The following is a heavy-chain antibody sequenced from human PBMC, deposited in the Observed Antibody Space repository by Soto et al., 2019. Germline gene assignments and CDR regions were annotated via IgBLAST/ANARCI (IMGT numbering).Heavy chain of an antibody. CDR2: INKNGFTI. CDR3: ARGAVTGTSLFDY. D-gene: IGHD6-19*01. Sequence: LRLSCAVSGFTLTTYSMNWVRQAPGKGLEWISFINKNGFTIYYADSVKGRFTISRDYAKNSLYLQMDSLRHEDTAVYYCARGAVTGTSLFDYWGLGTLVTVSS. J-gene: IGHJ4*02. V-gene: IGHV3-48*02. CDR1: GFTLTTYS.